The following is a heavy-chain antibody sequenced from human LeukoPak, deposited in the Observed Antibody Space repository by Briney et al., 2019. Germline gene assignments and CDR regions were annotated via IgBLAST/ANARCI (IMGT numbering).Heavy chain of an antibody. CDR1: NGSVGSGGYS. J-gene: IGHJ4*02. Sequence: SETLSLTCTVSNGSVGSGGYSWSWLRQPPGKGLEWIGYVYQSGSTYYNPSLKSRVTISVDRSKNQLSLNLNSVTAADTAVYYCARGSLGHAPYYFDYWGQGTLVTVSS. CDR2: VYQSGST. V-gene: IGHV4-30-2*01. CDR3: ARGSLGHAPYYFDY. D-gene: IGHD7-27*01.